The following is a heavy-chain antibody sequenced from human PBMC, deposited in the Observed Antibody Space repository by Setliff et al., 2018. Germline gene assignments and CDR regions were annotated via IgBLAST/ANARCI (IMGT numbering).Heavy chain of an antibody. CDR2: IYSSGSS. J-gene: IGHJ5*02. D-gene: IGHD3-22*01. V-gene: IGHV4-59*01. Sequence: SETLSLTCSVSGGSISSSYWTWIRQPPGKGLEWIGYIYSSGSSNYNPSLKSRVTISVDTSKNQFSQRLSSVTAADTAVYYCARAAKYDSSGYYGFWFDPWGPGNLGTVSS. CDR1: GGSISSSY. CDR3: ARAAKYDSSGYYGFWFDP.